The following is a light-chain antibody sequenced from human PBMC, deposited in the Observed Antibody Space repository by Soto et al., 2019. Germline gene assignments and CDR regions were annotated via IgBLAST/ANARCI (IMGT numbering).Light chain of an antibody. CDR2: GAS. CDR3: QQYNNWPWT. CDR1: QGVSSN. V-gene: IGKV3-15*01. J-gene: IGKJ1*01. Sequence: IVSTHTQATLAVSPVGRVPLPCRASQGVSSNLAWYQQKPGQVPRRLIYGASTRATGVPARFSGSGSGTEFTLTISSLQSEDFAVYYCQQYNNWPWTLGEGSIVDVK.